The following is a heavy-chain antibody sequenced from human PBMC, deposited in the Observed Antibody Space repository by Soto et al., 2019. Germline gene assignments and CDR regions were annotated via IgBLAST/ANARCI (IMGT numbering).Heavy chain of an antibody. D-gene: IGHD3-16*01. J-gene: IGHJ6*02. CDR2: ISYDGSNK. CDR1: GFTFSSYA. V-gene: IGHV3-30-3*01. CDR3: ARFIGAYYGMDV. Sequence: GESLRLSCAASGFTFSSYAMHWVRQAPGKGLEWVAVISYDGSNKYYADSVKGRFTISRDNSKNTLYLQMNSLRAEDTAVYYCARFIGAYYGMDVWGQGTTVTVSS.